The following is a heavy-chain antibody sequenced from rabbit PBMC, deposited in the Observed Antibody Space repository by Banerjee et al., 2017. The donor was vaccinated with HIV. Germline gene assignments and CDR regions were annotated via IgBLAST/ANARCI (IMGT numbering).Heavy chain of an antibody. CDR1: GFSFSTGYY. Sequence: QSLEESGGDLVKPGASLTLTCTASGFSFSTGYYMCWVRQAPGKGLEWIACIGVGVGWTYYASWAKGRFTISKTSSTTVTLQMTSLTAADTATYFCARSPFNLWGPGTLVTVS. CDR2: IGVGVGWT. V-gene: IGHV1S40*01. CDR3: ARSPFNL. J-gene: IGHJ4*01.